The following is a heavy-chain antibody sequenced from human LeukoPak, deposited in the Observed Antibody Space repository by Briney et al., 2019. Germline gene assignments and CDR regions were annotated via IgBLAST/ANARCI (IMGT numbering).Heavy chain of an antibody. CDR3: ARDSGSGNNDY. J-gene: IGHJ4*02. CDR1: GYTFTSYA. V-gene: IGHV1-3*01. D-gene: IGHD1/OR15-1a*01. Sequence: ASVKVSCKASGYTFTSYAMHWVRQAPGQRLEWMGWINAGNGNTKYSQKFQGRVTITRDTSASTAFMELSSLRSEDAAVYYCARDSGSGNNDYWGQGTLVTVSS. CDR2: INAGNGNT.